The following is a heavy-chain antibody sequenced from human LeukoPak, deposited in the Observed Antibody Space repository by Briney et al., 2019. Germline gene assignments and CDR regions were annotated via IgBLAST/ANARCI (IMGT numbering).Heavy chain of an antibody. J-gene: IGHJ4*02. CDR1: GGSMTTHH. D-gene: IGHD1-26*01. V-gene: IGHV4-59*11. CDR2: VFDSGRT. Sequence: PSETLSLTCTVSGGSMTTHHWNWIRQTPGKGLEWIGYVFDSGRTKENPSLKSRVTLSADTSKNQFSLKLSSVTAADTAVYYCARSLVGAYFDYWGQGTLVTVSS. CDR3: ARSLVGAYFDY.